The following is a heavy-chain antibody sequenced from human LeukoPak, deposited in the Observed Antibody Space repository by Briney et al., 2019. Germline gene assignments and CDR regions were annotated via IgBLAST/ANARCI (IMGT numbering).Heavy chain of an antibody. D-gene: IGHD6-13*01. J-gene: IGHJ5*02. CDR2: ISYDGSNK. CDR3: ARLPTRTDSSWYGGWFDP. Sequence: QTGGSLRLSCAASGFTFSSYAMHWVRQAPGKGLEWVAVISYDGSNKYYADSVKGRFTISRDNSKNTLYLQMNSLRAEDTAVYYCARLPTRTDSSWYGGWFDPWGQGTLVTVSS. CDR1: GFTFSSYA. V-gene: IGHV3-30-3*01.